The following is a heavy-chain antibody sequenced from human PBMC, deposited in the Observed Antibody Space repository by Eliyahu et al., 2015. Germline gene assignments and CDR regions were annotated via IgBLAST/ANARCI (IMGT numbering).Heavy chain of an antibody. V-gene: IGHV3-53*01. CDR1: GFPVSASY. J-gene: IGHJ4*02. CDR3: ARDLGAYKRAFDY. D-gene: IGHD3-16*01. Sequence: EVQLVESGGGLIQPXGSLRLSCAASGFPVSASYMSWVRQAPXKGLEWLSVMYNGGATYYADSVKGRFTISRDSSKNTLYLQMSSLRADDTAVYYCARDLGAYKRAFDYWGQGTLVTVSS. CDR2: MYNGGAT.